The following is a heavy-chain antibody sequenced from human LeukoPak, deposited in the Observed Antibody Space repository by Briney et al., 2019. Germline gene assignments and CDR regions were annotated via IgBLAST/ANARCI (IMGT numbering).Heavy chain of an antibody. CDR3: ARLSGAPVRHPIYHFDY. Sequence: PSETLSLTCAVSGYSISSGYYWGWIRQPPGKGLEWIGNIYHSGSTYKNPSLKSRVTISSDTSKNQFSLKLSSVTAADTAMYYCARLSGAPVRHPIYHFDYWGQGTLVTVSS. CDR2: IYHSGST. CDR1: GYSISSGYY. V-gene: IGHV4-38-2*01. J-gene: IGHJ4*02. D-gene: IGHD2-2*02.